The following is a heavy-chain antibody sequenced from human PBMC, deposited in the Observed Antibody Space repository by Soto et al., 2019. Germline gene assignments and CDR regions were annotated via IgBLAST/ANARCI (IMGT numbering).Heavy chain of an antibody. Sequence: QAQLVQSGAEVKKPGASVKVSCKASGYTFTSYGISWVRQAPGQGLEWMGWISAYNGNTNYAQKLQGRVTMTTDTSTSTAYMELRSLRSDDTAVYYCARATDHTRRLGYCSGGSCYGFDYWGQGTLVTVSS. CDR3: ARATDHTRRLGYCSGGSCYGFDY. CDR1: GYTFTSYG. V-gene: IGHV1-18*01. D-gene: IGHD2-15*01. CDR2: ISAYNGNT. J-gene: IGHJ4*02.